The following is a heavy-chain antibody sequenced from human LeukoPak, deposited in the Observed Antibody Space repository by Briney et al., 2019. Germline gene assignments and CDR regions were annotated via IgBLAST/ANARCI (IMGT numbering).Heavy chain of an antibody. Sequence: SETLSLTCAVSGYSISLDYYWGWIRQPPGKGLEWIGSIHHSGRTYYNPSLKSRVTISVDTSKNQYSLRLYSVTAADTAVYYCAATSTVTTPGYWGQGTLVTVSS. D-gene: IGHD4-17*01. V-gene: IGHV4-38-2*01. CDR3: AATSTVTTPGY. CDR2: IHHSGRT. CDR1: GYSISLDYY. J-gene: IGHJ4*02.